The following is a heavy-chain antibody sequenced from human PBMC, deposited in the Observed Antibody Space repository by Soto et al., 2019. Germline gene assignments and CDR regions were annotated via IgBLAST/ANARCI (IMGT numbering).Heavy chain of an antibody. J-gene: IGHJ5*02. Sequence: VQLLESGGGLVQPGGSLRLSCAASGFTFSSYAMSWVRQAPGKGLEWVSAISGSGGSTYYADSVKGRFTISRDNSKITLYLQMNSLRAEDTAVYYCAKGLWVLSGYFPFDPWGQGTLVTVSS. D-gene: IGHD3-3*01. CDR1: GFTFSSYA. CDR3: AKGLWVLSGYFPFDP. V-gene: IGHV3-23*01. CDR2: ISGSGGST.